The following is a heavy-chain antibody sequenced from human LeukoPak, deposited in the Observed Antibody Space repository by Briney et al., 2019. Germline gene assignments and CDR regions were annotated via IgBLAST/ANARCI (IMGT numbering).Heavy chain of an antibody. CDR1: GFIFSSYA. V-gene: IGHV3-23*01. Sequence: GGSLRLSCAASGFIFSSYAMSWVRQAPGKGLEWVSTISGSGGSTYYADSVKGRFTISRDNSKNTLYLQMNSLRAEDTAVYYCAKGDVWGSYRSALLDYWGQGTLATVSS. J-gene: IGHJ4*02. CDR3: AKGDVWGSYRSALLDY. CDR2: ISGSGGST. D-gene: IGHD3-16*02.